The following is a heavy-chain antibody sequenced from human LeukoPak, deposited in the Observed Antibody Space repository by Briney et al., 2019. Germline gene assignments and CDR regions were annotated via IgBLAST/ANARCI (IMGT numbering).Heavy chain of an antibody. CDR2: INHSGST. Sequence: TSETLSLTCAVYGGSFSGYYWSWIRQPPGKGLEWIGEINHSGSTNYNPSLKSRVTISVDTSKNQFSLKLSSVTAADTAVYYCARGDYYDSSGYYFDAFDIWGQGTMVTVSS. CDR3: ARGDYYDSSGYYFDAFDI. J-gene: IGHJ3*02. D-gene: IGHD3-22*01. V-gene: IGHV4-34*01. CDR1: GGSFSGYY.